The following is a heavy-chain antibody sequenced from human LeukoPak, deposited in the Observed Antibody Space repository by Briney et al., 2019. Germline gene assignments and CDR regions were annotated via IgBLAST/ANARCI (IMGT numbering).Heavy chain of an antibody. J-gene: IGHJ4*02. D-gene: IGHD4-23*01. CDR3: ARERSTVDDY. CDR2: IDTRGSS. V-gene: IGHV4-61*02. Sequence: SQTLSLTCTVSGGSISSGSYFWSWIRQPAGKGLEWIGRIDTRGSSNYNPSLKSRVTISADTSKNQFSLKLSSVTAADTAVYYCARERSTVDDYWGQGTLVTVSS. CDR1: GGSISSGSYF.